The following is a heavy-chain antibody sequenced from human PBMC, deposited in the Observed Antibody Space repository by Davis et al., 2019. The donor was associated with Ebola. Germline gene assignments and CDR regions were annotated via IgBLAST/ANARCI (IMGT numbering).Heavy chain of an antibody. CDR3: ARVGLPKQHPTGMDV. CDR2: ISGTGITT. J-gene: IGHJ6*02. V-gene: IGHV3-23*01. Sequence: GEYLMISCAASGFTFSSFAMRRVRQPPGTGLQWVSAISGTGITTYYADSVKGRFTISRDNSKNTLYLQMNSLRAEDTAVYYCARVGLPKQHPTGMDVWGQGTTVTVSS. D-gene: IGHD6-13*01. CDR1: GFTFSSFA.